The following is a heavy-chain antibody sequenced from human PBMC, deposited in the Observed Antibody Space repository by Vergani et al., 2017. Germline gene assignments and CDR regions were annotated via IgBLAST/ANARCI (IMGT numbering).Heavy chain of an antibody. CDR3: ARHTTYTDS. J-gene: IGHJ4*02. CDR2: IYPADSDT. Sequence: ELELVQSGPEMRKPGASLKIPCKGSEYSFGNYWIGWVRQMPGKGLEWMGIIYPADSDTRYSPSFQGQVTISADKSISTAFLQWDSLKPSDTALYYCARHTTYTDSWGQGTLVTVSS. CDR1: EYSFGNYW. V-gene: IGHV5-51*01. D-gene: IGHD1-1*01.